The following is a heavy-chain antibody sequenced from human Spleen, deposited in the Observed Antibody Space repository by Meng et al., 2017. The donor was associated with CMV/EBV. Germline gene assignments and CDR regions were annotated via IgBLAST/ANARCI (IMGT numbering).Heavy chain of an antibody. CDR1: GFIFSPFA. V-gene: IGHV3-30-3*01. D-gene: IGHD3-10*01. J-gene: IGHJ6*02. CDR3: ARVLTVGSGNFYIENYYAMDV. Sequence: GESLKISCAASGFIFSPFAMHWVRQAPGKGLEWVAGVSHDGTNEHYADSVKGRLTISRDNSKSTVYLQMNSLRPEDTAVYYCARVLTVGSGNFYIENYYAMDVWGPGTTVTVSS. CDR2: VSHDGTNE.